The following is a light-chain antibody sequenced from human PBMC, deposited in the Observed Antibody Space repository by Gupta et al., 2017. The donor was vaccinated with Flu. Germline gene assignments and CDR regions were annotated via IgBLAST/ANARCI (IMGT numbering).Light chain of an antibody. V-gene: IGKV2-30*02. CDR3: KQCVNWPHT. Sequence: VTPGQAAARASSTSKGRVHSDGNSYLNWYHQRPGKPPRRLIYRVSNRDCGVPARISGSGSGTDFTLKISGVEADDVGIYYCKQCVNWPHTFGQGTKLEIK. J-gene: IGKJ2*01. CDR2: RVS. CDR1: KGRVHSDGNSY.